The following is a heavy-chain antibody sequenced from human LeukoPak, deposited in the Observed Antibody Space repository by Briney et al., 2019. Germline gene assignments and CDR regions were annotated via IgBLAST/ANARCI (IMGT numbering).Heavy chain of an antibody. CDR3: ARSRSGDIVVVPAAIHPIAFGY. CDR2: ISSSSSYI. D-gene: IGHD2-2*02. CDR1: GFTFSSYS. Sequence: PGGSLRLSCAASGFTFSSYSMNWVRQAPGKGLEWVSSISSSSSYIYYADSVKGRFTISRDNAKNSLYLQMNSLRAEDTAVYYCARSRSGDIVVVPAAIHPIAFGYWGQGTLVTVSS. J-gene: IGHJ4*02. V-gene: IGHV3-21*01.